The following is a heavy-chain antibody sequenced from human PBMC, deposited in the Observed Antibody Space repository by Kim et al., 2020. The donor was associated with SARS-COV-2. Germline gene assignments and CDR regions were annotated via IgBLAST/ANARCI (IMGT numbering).Heavy chain of an antibody. V-gene: IGHV3-30*18. D-gene: IGHD3-22*01. CDR1: GFTFSSYG. CDR3: AKDLQNYYARYFDY. CDR2: ISYDGSNK. Sequence: GGSLRLSCAASGFTFSSYGMHWVRQAPGKGLEWVAVISYDGSNKYYADSVKGRFTISRDNSKNTLYLQMNSLRAEDTAVYYCAKDLQNYYARYFDYWGQG. J-gene: IGHJ4*02.